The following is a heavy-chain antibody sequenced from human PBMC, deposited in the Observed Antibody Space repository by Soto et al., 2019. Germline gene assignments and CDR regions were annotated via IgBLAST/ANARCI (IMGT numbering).Heavy chain of an antibody. J-gene: IGHJ4*02. D-gene: IGHD5-18*01. CDR3: ATVDTAMVTLSY. CDR2: IIPIFGTA. CDR1: GGTFSSYA. V-gene: IGHV1-69*01. Sequence: QVQLVQSGAEVKKPGSSVKVSCKASGGTFSSYAISWVRQAPGQGLEWMGGIIPIFGTANYAQKFQGRVTITADESTSTAYMELSRLRSEDTVVYYCATVDTAMVTLSYWGQGTLVTVSS.